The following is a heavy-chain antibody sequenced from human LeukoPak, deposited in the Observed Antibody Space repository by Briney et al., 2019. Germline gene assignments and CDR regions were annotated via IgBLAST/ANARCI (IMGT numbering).Heavy chain of an antibody. CDR2: IKQDGSEK. J-gene: IGHJ4*02. D-gene: IGHD3-22*01. CDR1: GFTFSSCW. V-gene: IGHV3-7*01. CDR3: AREGYYYDSSGYYSTYFDY. Sequence: GGSLRLSCAAAGFTFSSCWMSWVRQAPGEGLGWVANIKQDGSEKYYVDSVKGRFTISRDNAKNSLYLQMNSLRAEDTAVYYCAREGYYYDSSGYYSTYFDYWGQGTLVTVSS.